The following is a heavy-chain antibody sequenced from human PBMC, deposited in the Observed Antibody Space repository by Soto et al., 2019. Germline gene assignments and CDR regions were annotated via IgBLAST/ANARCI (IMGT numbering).Heavy chain of an antibody. CDR2: ISCDGSNK. V-gene: IGHV3-30*18. Sequence: QVQLVESGGGVVQPGRSLRLSCAASGFTFSSYGMHWVRQAPGKGLEWVAVISCDGSNKYYADSVKGRFTISRDNSKNTLYLQMNSLRAEDTAVYYCAKVTQLVRVYYFDYWGQGTLVTVSS. D-gene: IGHD6-6*01. J-gene: IGHJ4*02. CDR1: GFTFSSYG. CDR3: AKVTQLVRVYYFDY.